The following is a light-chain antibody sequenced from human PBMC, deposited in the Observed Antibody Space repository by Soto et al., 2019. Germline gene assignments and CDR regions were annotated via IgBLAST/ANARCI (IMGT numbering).Light chain of an antibody. CDR1: QSVSSN. CDR3: QQYNNWPPWT. Sequence: EIVMTQSPATLCVSPGERATLSCRASQSVSSNLAWYQQKPGQAPRLLLYGASTRATGIPVRFSGSGSGTEFTLTISSLQSEDFAVYYCQQYNNWPPWTFGQGTKVEIK. V-gene: IGKV3-15*01. CDR2: GAS. J-gene: IGKJ1*01.